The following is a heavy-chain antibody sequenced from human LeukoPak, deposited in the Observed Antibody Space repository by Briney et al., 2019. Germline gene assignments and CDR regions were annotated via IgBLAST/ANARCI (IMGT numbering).Heavy chain of an antibody. CDR3: ARVTATTPFDY. J-gene: IGHJ4*02. CDR1: GGSISSSNW. CDR2: ISHSGNT. D-gene: IGHD1-1*01. V-gene: IGHV4-4*02. Sequence: SETLSLTCAVSGGSISSSNWWSWVRQPPGKGLEWIGEISHSGNTNYNPSLESRVTISVDKSKNQFSLKLSSVTAADTAVYFCARVTATTPFDYWGQGALVPVSS.